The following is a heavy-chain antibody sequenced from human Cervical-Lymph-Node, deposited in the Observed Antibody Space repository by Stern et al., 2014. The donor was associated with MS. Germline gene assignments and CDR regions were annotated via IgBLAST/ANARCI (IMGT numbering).Heavy chain of an antibody. CDR2: ITPVFGTT. Sequence: VQLVQSGAEVKKPGSSVKVSCKASGDTFSSYAINWVRQVPGQGLEWMGGITPVFGTTNYAQKFQGRVTITADKSTNTAYMELMTLRSEYTAVYYCARGGGLVGYFDYWGQGTLVSVSS. CDR1: GDTFSSYA. D-gene: IGHD1-26*01. J-gene: IGHJ4*02. V-gene: IGHV1-69*06. CDR3: ARGGGLVGYFDY.